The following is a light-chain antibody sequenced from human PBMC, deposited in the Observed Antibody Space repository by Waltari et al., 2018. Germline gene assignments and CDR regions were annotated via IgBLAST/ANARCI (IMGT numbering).Light chain of an antibody. J-gene: IGKJ1*01. CDR3: QQYNNWRGT. CDR2: GAS. V-gene: IGKV3-15*01. CDR1: QGVSSN. Sequence: EIVMTQSPATLSVSPGERATLSCRASQGVSSNLAWYQQKPGQAPRLLIYGASTRATGIPARFSGSGSGTEFTLTISSLQSEDFAVYYCQQYNNWRGTFGQGTKVEIK.